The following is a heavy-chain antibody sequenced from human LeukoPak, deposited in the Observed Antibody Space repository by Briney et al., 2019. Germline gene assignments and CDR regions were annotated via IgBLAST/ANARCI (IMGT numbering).Heavy chain of an antibody. CDR1: GFTVSSNY. D-gene: IGHD1-26*01. CDR2: IYSGGTT. Sequence: PGGSLRLSCAASGFTVSSNYMNWVRQAPGKGLEWVSLIYSGGTTYYADSVKGRFTISRDSSKNTLYLQMNSLRAEDTAVYYCASQWELRYWGQGTLVTVSS. V-gene: IGHV3-53*01. J-gene: IGHJ4*02. CDR3: ASQWELRY.